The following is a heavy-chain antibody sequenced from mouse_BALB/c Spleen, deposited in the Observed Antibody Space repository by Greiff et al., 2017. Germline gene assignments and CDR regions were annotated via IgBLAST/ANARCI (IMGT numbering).Heavy chain of an antibody. J-gene: IGHJ2*01. CDR2: ISSGSSTI. CDR3: ARRDYRYDGDYFDY. CDR1: GFTFSSFG. D-gene: IGHD2-14*01. V-gene: IGHV5-17*02. Sequence: VKLEESGGGLVQPGGSRKLSCAASGFTFSSFGMHWVRQAPEKGLEWVAYISSGSSTIYYADTVKGRFTISRDNPKNTLFLQMTSLRSEDTAMYYCARRDYRYDGDYFDYWGQGTTLTVSS.